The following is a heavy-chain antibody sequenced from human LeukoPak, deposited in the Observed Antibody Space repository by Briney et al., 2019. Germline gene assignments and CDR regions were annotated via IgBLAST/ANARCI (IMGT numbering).Heavy chain of an antibody. J-gene: IGHJ2*01. Sequence: ASVKVSCKASGYTFTSSDINWVRQATGQGLELMGWRNPNSGNTGYAQKFQGRVTMTRNTSISTAYMELSSLRSEDTAVYYCARSSYSSGWYDPKHSGYFDHWGRGTLVTVSS. D-gene: IGHD6-19*01. V-gene: IGHV1-8*01. CDR3: ARSSYSSGWYDPKHSGYFDH. CDR1: GYTFTSSD. CDR2: RNPNSGNT.